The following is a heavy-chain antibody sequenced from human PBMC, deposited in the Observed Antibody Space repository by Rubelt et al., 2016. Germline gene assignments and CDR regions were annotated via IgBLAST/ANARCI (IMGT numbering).Heavy chain of an antibody. V-gene: IGHV4-31*02. CDR3: ARDKRDDYVWGSYRRTQAIFDY. D-gene: IGHD3-16*02. CDR2: IYYSGST. Sequence: GDIYYSGSTYYNPSLKSRVTISVDTSKNQFSLKLSSVTAADTAVYYCARDKRDDYVWGSYRRTQAIFDYWGQGTLVTVSS. J-gene: IGHJ4*02.